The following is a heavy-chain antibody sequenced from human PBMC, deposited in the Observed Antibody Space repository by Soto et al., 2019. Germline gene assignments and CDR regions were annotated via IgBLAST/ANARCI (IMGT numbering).Heavy chain of an antibody. Sequence: ASETLSLTCTVSGGSISSSSYYWGWIRQPPGKGLEWIGSIYYSGSTYYNPSLKSRVTISVDTSKNQFSLKLSSVTAADTAVYYCARVVRLVVVAGNNWFDPWGQGTLVTVSS. CDR3: ARVVRLVVVAGNNWFDP. D-gene: IGHD2-15*01. V-gene: IGHV4-39*01. J-gene: IGHJ5*02. CDR1: GGSISSSSYY. CDR2: IYYSGST.